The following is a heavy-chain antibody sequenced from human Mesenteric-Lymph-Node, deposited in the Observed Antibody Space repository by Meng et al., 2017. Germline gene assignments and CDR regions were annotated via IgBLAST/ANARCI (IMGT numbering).Heavy chain of an antibody. D-gene: IGHD7-27*01. V-gene: IGHV4-61*08. CDR3: ARDHWGSLEY. CDR1: GGSVSSAGYQ. Sequence: SETLSLTCAVSGGSVSSAGYQWGWIRQPPGKGLEWIGYASTNYNPSLKSRVTVSLDTSKNQFSLKLRSVTAADTAVYYCARDHWGSLEYWGQGILVTVSS. J-gene: IGHJ4*02. CDR2: AST.